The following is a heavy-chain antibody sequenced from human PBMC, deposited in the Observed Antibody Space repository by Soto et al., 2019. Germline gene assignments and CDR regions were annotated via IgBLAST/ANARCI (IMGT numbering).Heavy chain of an antibody. CDR3: ARDQGGPIADGMDV. D-gene: IGHD2-21*01. CDR2: ISGYNGNT. CDR1: AYTFSNYV. V-gene: IGHV1-18*01. J-gene: IGHJ6*02. Sequence: GASVKVSCKASAYTFSNYVIRWVLQAPGQGLEWMGWISGYNGNTYYAQRFQGRVTMTTNPSTSTAYMELRSLNSDDTAVHYCARDQGGPIADGMDVWGQGTTVTVSS.